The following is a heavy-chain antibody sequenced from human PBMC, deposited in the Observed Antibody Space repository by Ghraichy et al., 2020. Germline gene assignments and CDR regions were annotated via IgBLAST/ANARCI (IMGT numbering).Heavy chain of an antibody. CDR2: IKSKTDGGTT. V-gene: IGHV3-15*01. D-gene: IGHD3-9*01. CDR1: GFTFSNAW. J-gene: IGHJ4*02. Sequence: GGSLRLSCAASGFTFSNAWMSWVRQAPGKGLEWVGRIKSKTDGGTTDYAAPVKGRFTISRDDSKNTLYLQMNSLKTEDTAVYYCTTGPNPVIRYFEFPRTNFDYWGQGTLVTVSS. CDR3: TTGPNPVIRYFEFPRTNFDY.